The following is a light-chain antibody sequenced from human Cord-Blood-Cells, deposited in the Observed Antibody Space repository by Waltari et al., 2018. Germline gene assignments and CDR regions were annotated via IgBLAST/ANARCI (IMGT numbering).Light chain of an antibody. CDR3: CSYAGSSTFGV. CDR2: EVS. J-gene: IGLJ3*02. CDR1: SSDVGSYNL. Sequence: QSALTQPASVSVSPGQSITISCTGTSSDVGSYNLVSWYQQHPGKAPKLMIYEVSKRPSGVSNLFSGSKSGNTASLTISGLQAEDEADYYCCSYAGSSTFGVFGGGTKLTVL. V-gene: IGLV2-23*02.